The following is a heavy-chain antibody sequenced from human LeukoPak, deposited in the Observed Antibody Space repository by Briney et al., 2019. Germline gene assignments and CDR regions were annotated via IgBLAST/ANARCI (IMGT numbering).Heavy chain of an antibody. J-gene: IGHJ4*02. Sequence: SETLSLTCTVSGGSVSSGSYYWSWIRQPPGKGLEWIGYIYYSGSTNYNPSLKSRVTISVDTSKNQFSLKLSSVTVADTAVYYCARNSIVGATVEDYWGQGTLVTVSS. CDR2: IYYSGST. V-gene: IGHV4-61*01. CDR1: GGSVSSGSYY. D-gene: IGHD1-26*01. CDR3: ARNSIVGATVEDY.